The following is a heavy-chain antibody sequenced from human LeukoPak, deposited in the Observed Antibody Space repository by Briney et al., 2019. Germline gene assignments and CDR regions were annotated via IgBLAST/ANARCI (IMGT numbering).Heavy chain of an antibody. J-gene: IGHJ6*03. V-gene: IGHV1-69*13. Sequence: GASVKVSCKASGYTFTSYYMHWVRQAPGQGLEWMGGIIPIFGTANYAQKFQGRVTITADESTSTAYMELSSLRSEDTAVYYCARGQRSYYYYYMDVWGKGTTVTVSS. CDR3: ARGQRSYYYYYMDV. CDR2: IIPIFGTA. D-gene: IGHD6-25*01. CDR1: GYTFTSYY.